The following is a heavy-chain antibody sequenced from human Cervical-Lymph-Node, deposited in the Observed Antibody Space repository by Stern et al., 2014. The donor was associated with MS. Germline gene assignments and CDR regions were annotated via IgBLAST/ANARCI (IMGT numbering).Heavy chain of an antibody. V-gene: IGHV1-46*01. D-gene: IGHD6-6*01. Sequence: QVQLVQSGAEVKKPGASVQVSCKTPVYTFTTYYIHWVRQAPGQGLEWMGIINPSGGSETYAQKFQGRVTMTADTATSTVYMDLSRLTSEDAAVYYCARDRLTKSSYGMDVWGQGTPVTVSS. CDR3: ARDRLTKSSYGMDV. CDR2: INPSGGSE. CDR1: VYTFTTYY. J-gene: IGHJ6*02.